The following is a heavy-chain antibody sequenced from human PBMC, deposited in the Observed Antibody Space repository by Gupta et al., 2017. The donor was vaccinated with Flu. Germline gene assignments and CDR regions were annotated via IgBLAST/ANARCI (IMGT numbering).Heavy chain of an antibody. CDR2: ISWNGGSK. J-gene: IGHJ6*02. CDR3: TKVPKCDYYFFGLDV. V-gene: IGHV3-9*01. Sequence: ACAMLWVREGPGKGLEWGSGISWNGGSKGYADTEYCRCTIIRDNAQNTLYLVMRNLRGENTVLSYCTKVPKCDYYFFGLDVWGQGTTVTVSS. CDR1: ACA.